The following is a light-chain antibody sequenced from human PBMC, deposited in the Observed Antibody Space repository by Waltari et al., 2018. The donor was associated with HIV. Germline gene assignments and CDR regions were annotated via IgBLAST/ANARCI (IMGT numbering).Light chain of an antibody. J-gene: IGLJ3*02. CDR1: SSDLGAYNY. Sequence: QSALTQPPSASGSPGQSVTLSCTGTSSDLGAYNYVSWYQQHPDKAPNIMIYDVSKRPSGVPDRFSGSKSGNTASLTVSGLQTEDEADYYCSSYAGSSTLMFGGGTKLTVL. V-gene: IGLV2-8*01. CDR3: SSYAGSSTLM. CDR2: DVS.